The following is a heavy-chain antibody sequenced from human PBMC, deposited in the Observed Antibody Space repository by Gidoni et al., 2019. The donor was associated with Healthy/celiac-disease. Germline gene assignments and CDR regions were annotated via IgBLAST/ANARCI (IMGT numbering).Heavy chain of an antibody. CDR3: ASRGYSYGYYYYYYGMDV. CDR1: GGNFSSYA. V-gene: IGHV1-69*06. Sequence: QVQLVQPGAEVKKPGSAVKVSGKASGGNFSSYAISWLRQAPGQGLEWMGGIIPIFGTANYAQMFQGRVTITADKSTSTAYMELSSLRSEYTAVYYCASRGYSYGYYYYYYGMDVWGQGTTVTVSS. D-gene: IGHD5-18*01. CDR2: IIPIFGTA. J-gene: IGHJ6*02.